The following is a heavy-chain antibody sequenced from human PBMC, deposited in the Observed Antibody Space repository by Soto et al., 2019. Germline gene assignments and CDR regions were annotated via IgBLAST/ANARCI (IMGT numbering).Heavy chain of an antibody. D-gene: IGHD3-3*01. Sequence: KTSETLSLTCTVSGGSISSGGYYWSWIRQHPGKGLEWIGYIYYSGSTYYNPSLKSRVTISVDTSKNQFSLKLSSVTAADTAVYYCARGVREYDFWSGYFHDYYYYGMDVWGQGTKVTVSS. J-gene: IGHJ6*02. V-gene: IGHV4-31*03. CDR3: ARGVREYDFWSGYFHDYYYYGMDV. CDR2: IYYSGST. CDR1: GGSISSGGYY.